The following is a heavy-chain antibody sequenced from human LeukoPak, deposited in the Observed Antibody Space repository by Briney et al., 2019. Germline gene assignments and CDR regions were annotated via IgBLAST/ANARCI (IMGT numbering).Heavy chain of an antibody. D-gene: IGHD6-13*01. CDR1: GFTFSDYS. CDR2: ISWNSGSI. V-gene: IGHV3-9*03. CDR3: AKAAYSSSWYGDYYFDY. Sequence: GGSLRLSCAASGFTFSDYSMNWVRQAPGKGLEWVSGISWNSGSIGYADSVKGRFTISRDNAKNSLYLQMNSLRAEDMALYYCAKAAYSSSWYGDYYFDYWGQGTLVTVSS. J-gene: IGHJ4*02.